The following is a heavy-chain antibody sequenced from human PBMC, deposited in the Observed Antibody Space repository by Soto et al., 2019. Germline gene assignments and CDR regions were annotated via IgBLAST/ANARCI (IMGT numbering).Heavy chain of an antibody. CDR2: ISYDGSNK. Sequence: QEQLVESGGGVVQPGRSLRLSCAASGFTFSTYGMHWVRQAPGKGLEWVAIISYDGSNKYYADSVQSRITISSDNSKTTLYLQMNSLRAEDTTAHYCPTAIHYGTGAFNYGGHSLGQRNLVTV. J-gene: IGHJ4*02. V-gene: IGHV3-30*03. CDR3: PTAIHYGTGAFNYGGHS. D-gene: IGHD3-10*01. CDR1: GFTFSTYG.